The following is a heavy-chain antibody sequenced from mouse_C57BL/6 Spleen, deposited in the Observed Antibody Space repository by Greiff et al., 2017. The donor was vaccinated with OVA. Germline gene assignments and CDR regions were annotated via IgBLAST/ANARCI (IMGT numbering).Heavy chain of an antibody. V-gene: IGHV1-69*01. CDR3: ASCDSYGSRYFDY. CDR2: IDPSDSYT. J-gene: IGHJ2*01. D-gene: IGHD1-1*01. Sequence: QVQLQQPGAELVMPGASVKLSCKASGYTFTSYWMHWVKQRPGQGLEWIGAIDPSDSYTNYNQKFTGKSTLTVDKSSSTAYMQLSRLPAEDSAVSYCASCDSYGSRYFDYWGQGTTLTVSS. CDR1: GYTFTSYW.